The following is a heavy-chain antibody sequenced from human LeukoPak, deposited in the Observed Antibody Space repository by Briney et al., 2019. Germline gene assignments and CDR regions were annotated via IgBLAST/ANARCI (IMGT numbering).Heavy chain of an antibody. Sequence: ASVKVSCKASGYTFTGYYMHWVLQAPGQGLEWMGWINPNSGGTNCAQKFQGRVTMTRDTSISTAYMELSRLRSDDTAVYYCARDSGWYNSGTDAFDIWGQGTMVTVSS. CDR2: INPNSGGT. D-gene: IGHD1-20*01. CDR3: ARDSGWYNSGTDAFDI. CDR1: GYTFTGYY. J-gene: IGHJ3*02. V-gene: IGHV1-2*02.